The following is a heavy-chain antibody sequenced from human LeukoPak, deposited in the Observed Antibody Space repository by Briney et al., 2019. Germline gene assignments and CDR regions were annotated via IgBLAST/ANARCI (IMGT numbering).Heavy chain of an antibody. Sequence: NTGGSLRLSCAASGFTFSSYSMTWVRQAPGKGLEWVSSISSSSSYIYYADSVKGRFTISRDNAKNSLYLQMNSLRAEDTAVYYCARDWRVWGSYRYRDFDYWGQGTLVTVSS. D-gene: IGHD3-16*02. CDR3: ARDWRVWGSYRYRDFDY. CDR2: ISSSSSYI. V-gene: IGHV3-21*01. J-gene: IGHJ4*02. CDR1: GFTFSSYS.